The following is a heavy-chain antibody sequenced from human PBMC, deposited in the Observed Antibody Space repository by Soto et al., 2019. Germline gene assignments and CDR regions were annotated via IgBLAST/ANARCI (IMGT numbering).Heavy chain of an antibody. CDR1: GGSISSGGYY. Sequence: QVQLQESGPGLVNPSQTLSLTCTFSGGSISSGGYYWSWIRQHPGKGLERIGYIYYSGRLHYNPSLKITVTISVDASKNQFSLKLGSVTAAETAVYYCARALTTGTLCDPWGQGTPVTVSS. CDR2: IYYSGRL. D-gene: IGHD4-17*01. CDR3: ARALTTGTLCDP. V-gene: IGHV4-31*01. J-gene: IGHJ5*02.